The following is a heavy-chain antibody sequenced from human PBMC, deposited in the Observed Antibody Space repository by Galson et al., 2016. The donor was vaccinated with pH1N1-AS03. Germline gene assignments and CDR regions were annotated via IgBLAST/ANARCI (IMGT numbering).Heavy chain of an antibody. D-gene: IGHD5-12*01. CDR1: GYTFITYW. CDR2: IWPSDSDT. V-gene: IGHV5-51*01. J-gene: IGHJ3*01. CDR3: ARHGYSGHDDAFDF. Sequence: QSGAEVKEPGQSLRISCKASGYTFITYWLAWVRQKPGKGLEWMGIIWPSDSDTRYSPSFQGQVTMSADKSINTGYLEFTSLKAADTATYYCARHGYSGHDDAFDFRGQGTVVTVTS.